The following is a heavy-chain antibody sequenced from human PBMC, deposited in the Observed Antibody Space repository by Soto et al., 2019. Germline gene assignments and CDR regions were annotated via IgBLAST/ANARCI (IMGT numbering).Heavy chain of an antibody. Sequence: GGSLRLSCAASGFTFISYGMHWVRQAPGKGLEWVAVISYDGSNKYYADSVKGRFTISRDNSKNTLYLQMNSLRAEDTAVYYCAKEDVVGATSFSGFDPWGQGTRVTVAS. CDR3: AKEDVVGATSFSGFDP. J-gene: IGHJ5*02. CDR2: ISYDGSNK. V-gene: IGHV3-30*18. CDR1: GFTFISYG. D-gene: IGHD1-26*01.